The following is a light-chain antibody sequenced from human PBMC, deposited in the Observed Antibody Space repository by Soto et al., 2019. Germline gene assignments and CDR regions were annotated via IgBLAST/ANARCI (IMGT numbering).Light chain of an antibody. Sequence: QSALTQPASVSGSPGQSITISCTGTSSDVGGYNYVSWYQHHPGKAPQVMIYDVSNRPSGVSNRFSGSKSGNTASLTISGVQAEDEADYYCSSYTSSSSSWVFGGGTKLTVL. V-gene: IGLV2-14*03. CDR1: SSDVGGYNY. J-gene: IGLJ2*01. CDR2: DVS. CDR3: SSYTSSSSSWV.